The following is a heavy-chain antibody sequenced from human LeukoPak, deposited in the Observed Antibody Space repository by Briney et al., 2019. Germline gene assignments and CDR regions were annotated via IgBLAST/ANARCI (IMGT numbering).Heavy chain of an antibody. CDR3: ARGGKATVVTM. Sequence: PSETLSLTCTVSGGSIHSYYWSWIRQPAGKGLEWIGRMYSSGSTNYNPSLKSRVSMSVDTSKNQFSLKLTSVTAADTAVYYCARGGKATVVTMWGQGILVTVSS. CDR2: MYSSGST. D-gene: IGHD4-23*01. CDR1: GGSIHSYY. V-gene: IGHV4-4*07. J-gene: IGHJ4*02.